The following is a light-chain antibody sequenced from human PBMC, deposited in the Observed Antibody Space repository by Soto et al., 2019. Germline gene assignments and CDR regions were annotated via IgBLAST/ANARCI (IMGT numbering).Light chain of an antibody. CDR1: SSNIGSNT. CDR2: SNN. Sequence: QSVLTQPPSASGTPGQRVTISCSGSSSNIGSNTVNWYQQLPGTAPKVLIYSNNQRPSGVPDRFSGSKSGTSASLAISGLQSEDEADYYCAAWHDSLNGPVFGGGTKVTVL. V-gene: IGLV1-44*01. J-gene: IGLJ2*01. CDR3: AAWHDSLNGPV.